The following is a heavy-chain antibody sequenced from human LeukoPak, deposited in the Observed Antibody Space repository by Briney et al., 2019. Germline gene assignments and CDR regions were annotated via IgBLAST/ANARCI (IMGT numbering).Heavy chain of an antibody. Sequence: PGESLRLSCAASGFTFSSYMMTWVRQAPGQGLEWVANIKPAGGEKSYADSVRGRFTISRDNAKNSVYLRMSSVRAEDTAVYYWASGFLLSVILEYWGQGTRVSVSS. CDR2: IKPAGGEK. V-gene: IGHV3-7*01. D-gene: IGHD3-16*02. CDR1: GFTFSSYM. J-gene: IGHJ4*02. CDR3: ASGFLLSVILEY.